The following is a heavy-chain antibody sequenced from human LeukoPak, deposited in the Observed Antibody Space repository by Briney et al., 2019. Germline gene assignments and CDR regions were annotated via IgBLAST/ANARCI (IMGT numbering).Heavy chain of an antibody. CDR2: INHSGST. Sequence: PSETLSPTCAVYGGSFSGYYWSWIRQPPGKGLEWIGEINHSGSTNYNPSLKSRVTISVDTSKNQFYLKLSSVTAADTAVYYCARDRFYSSSWYPLNSWGQGILVTVSS. CDR3: ARDRFYSSSWYPLNS. CDR1: GGSFSGYY. D-gene: IGHD6-13*01. V-gene: IGHV4-34*01. J-gene: IGHJ4*02.